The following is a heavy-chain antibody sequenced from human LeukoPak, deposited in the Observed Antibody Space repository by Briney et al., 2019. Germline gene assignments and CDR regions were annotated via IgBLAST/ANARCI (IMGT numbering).Heavy chain of an antibody. J-gene: IGHJ4*02. Sequence: SGGSLRLSCAASGFIFSNDAMHWVRQAPGKGLEWVSAISGSGGSTYYADSVKGRFTISRDNSKNTLYLQMNSLRAEDTAVYYCAKSSDFWSGYYFDYWGQGTLVTVSS. D-gene: IGHD3-3*01. V-gene: IGHV3-23*01. CDR2: ISGSGGST. CDR1: GFIFSNDA. CDR3: AKSSDFWSGYYFDY.